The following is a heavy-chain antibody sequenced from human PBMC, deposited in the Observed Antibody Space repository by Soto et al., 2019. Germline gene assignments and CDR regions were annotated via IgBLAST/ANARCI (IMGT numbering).Heavy chain of an antibody. CDR3: AKDRDGAAAGPTKFYGMDV. Sequence: PGGSLRLSCAASGFTFSSYAMNWVRQAPGKGLEWVSAISGSGGTTYYADSVKGRFTISRDNSKNTLYLQMNSLRAEDTAVYYCAKDRDGAAAGPTKFYGMDVWGQGTTVTVSS. CDR1: GFTFSSYA. V-gene: IGHV3-23*01. J-gene: IGHJ6*02. D-gene: IGHD6-13*01. CDR2: ISGSGGTT.